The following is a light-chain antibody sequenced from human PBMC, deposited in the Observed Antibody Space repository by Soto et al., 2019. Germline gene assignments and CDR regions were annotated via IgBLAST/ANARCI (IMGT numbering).Light chain of an antibody. CDR3: QQGDSDPFT. Sequence: DIQMTQSPSSLSASIGDRVIITCRASQRISSYLNWYQQKPGKAPKLLIFGASSSQRGLPLRFSGSGSGTDFTLTISSLQPEDYATYYCQQGDSDPFTFGPGTKVDIK. V-gene: IGKV1-39*01. CDR1: QRISSY. CDR2: GAS. J-gene: IGKJ3*01.